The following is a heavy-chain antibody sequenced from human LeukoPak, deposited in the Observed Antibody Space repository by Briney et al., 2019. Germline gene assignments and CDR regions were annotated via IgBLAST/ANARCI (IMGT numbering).Heavy chain of an antibody. V-gene: IGHV3-48*01. Sequence: PGGPLRLSCAASGFTFSSYNMNWVRQAPGKGLEWVSYISSGSSTIYYADSVKGRFTISRNNARNSLYLQMNSLRAEDTAVYYCARAPFFLFDYWGQGTLVTVSS. J-gene: IGHJ4*02. CDR2: ISSGSSTI. D-gene: IGHD3-3*01. CDR3: ARAPFFLFDY. CDR1: GFTFSSYN.